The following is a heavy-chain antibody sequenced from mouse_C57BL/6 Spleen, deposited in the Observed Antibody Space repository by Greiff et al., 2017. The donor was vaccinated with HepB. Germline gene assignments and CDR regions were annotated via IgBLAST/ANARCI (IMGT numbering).Heavy chain of an antibody. CDR2: IDPSDSYT. Sequence: QVQLQQPGAELVMPGASVKLSCKASGYTFTSYWMHWVKQRPGQGLEWIGEIDPSDSYTNYNQKFKGKSTLTVDKSSSTAYMQLSSLTSEDSAVYYCARDYGSSYSYFDVWGTGTTVTVSS. D-gene: IGHD1-1*01. J-gene: IGHJ1*03. CDR1: GYTFTSYW. CDR3: ARDYGSSYSYFDV. V-gene: IGHV1-69*01.